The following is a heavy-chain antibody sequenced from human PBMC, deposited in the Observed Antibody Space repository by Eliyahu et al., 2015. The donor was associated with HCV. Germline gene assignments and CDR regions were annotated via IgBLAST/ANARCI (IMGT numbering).Heavy chain of an antibody. V-gene: IGHV4-31*03. Sequence: QVQLQESGPGLVKPSKTLSLTCTVSGGSISSGGYYWSWLRQHPGKGLEWLGFIYYSGSTHYXPPLKSRVTISADRSKNQXSLKLSSVTAADTAVYYCARVGVGTTRPNWFDPWGQGTLVTVSS. CDR2: IYYSGST. J-gene: IGHJ5*02. D-gene: IGHD1/OR15-1a*01. CDR1: GGSISSGGYY. CDR3: ARVGVGTTRPNWFDP.